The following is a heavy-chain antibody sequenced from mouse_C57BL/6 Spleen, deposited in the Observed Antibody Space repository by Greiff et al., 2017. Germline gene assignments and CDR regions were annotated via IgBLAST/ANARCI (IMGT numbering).Heavy chain of an antibody. D-gene: IGHD1-1*01. V-gene: IGHV1-52*01. Sequence: VQLQQPGAELVRPGSSVKLSCKASGYTFTSYWMHWVKQRPMQGLEWIGNIDPSDSETHYNQKFKDKATLTVAKSSSTAYMQLSSLTSEDSAVYYCARPYYYGSRSWYFDVWGTGTTVTVSS. CDR3: ARPYYYGSRSWYFDV. CDR1: GYTFTSYW. J-gene: IGHJ1*03. CDR2: IDPSDSET.